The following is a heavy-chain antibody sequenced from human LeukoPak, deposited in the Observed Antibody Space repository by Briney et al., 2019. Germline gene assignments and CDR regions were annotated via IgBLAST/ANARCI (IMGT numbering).Heavy chain of an antibody. CDR2: TNVGNGNT. V-gene: IGHV1-3*01. CDR1: GYIFGSYA. CDR3: AREVFSTLTAFDI. D-gene: IGHD6-13*01. J-gene: IGHJ3*02. Sequence: ASVKVSCKASGYIFGSYAMHWVRQAPGQRLEWMGWTNVGNGNTKYSQKFQGRVTITADESTSTAYMELSSLRSEDTAVYYCAREVFSTLTAFDIWGQGTMVTVSS.